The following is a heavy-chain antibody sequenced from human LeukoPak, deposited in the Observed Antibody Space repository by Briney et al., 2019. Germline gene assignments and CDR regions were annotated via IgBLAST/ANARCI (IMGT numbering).Heavy chain of an antibody. D-gene: IGHD3-22*01. J-gene: IGHJ3*02. CDR3: AREEYYYDSSGDGAYAFDI. CDR1: GGSISSYY. V-gene: IGHV4-59*01. Sequence: PSETLSLTCTVSGGSISSYYWSWIRQPPGKGLEWVGYIYYSGSTNYNPSLKSRVTISVDTSKNQFSLKLSSVTAADTAVYYCAREEYYYDSSGDGAYAFDIWGQGTMVTVSS. CDR2: IYYSGST.